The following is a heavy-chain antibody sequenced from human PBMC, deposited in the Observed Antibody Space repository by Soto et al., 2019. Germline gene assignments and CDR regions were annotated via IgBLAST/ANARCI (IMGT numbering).Heavy chain of an antibody. V-gene: IGHV3-15*01. CDR1: GFTSSDAW. CDR3: ATVDRAMVRVPYYSYYYSMDV. Sequence: GSLRLSCAASGFTSSDAWMSWVRQAPGKGLEWVGRIKSNSDGATTDYAAPVKGRFTISRDDSTNMLYLQMSSLKTEDTAVYYCATVDRAMVRVPYYSYYYSMDVWGQGTTVTVSS. CDR2: IKSNSDGATT. D-gene: IGHD5-18*01. J-gene: IGHJ6*02.